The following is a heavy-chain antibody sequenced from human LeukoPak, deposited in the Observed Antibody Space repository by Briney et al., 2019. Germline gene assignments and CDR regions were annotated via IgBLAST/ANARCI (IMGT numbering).Heavy chain of an antibody. CDR2: INSDGSST. Sequence: GGSLRLSCAASGFTFSSYWMHWVRQAPGKGLVWVSRINSDGSSTSYADSVKGRFIISRDNAKNTLYLQMNSLRAEDTAVYYCARDSHDSSGYYLLPFDYWGQGTLVTVSS. V-gene: IGHV3-74*01. CDR3: ARDSHDSSGYYLLPFDY. CDR1: GFTFSSYW. D-gene: IGHD3-22*01. J-gene: IGHJ4*02.